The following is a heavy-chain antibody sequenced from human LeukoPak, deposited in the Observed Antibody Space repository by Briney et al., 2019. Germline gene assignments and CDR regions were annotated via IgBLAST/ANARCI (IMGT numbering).Heavy chain of an antibody. D-gene: IGHD5-18*01. J-gene: IGHJ4*02. CDR2: IDTDGRTT. Sequence: TGGSLRLSCAAPGHSLSSFWMPRVRQPPGKGLVRVPRIDTDGRTTTYADSVKGRFTISRDNARNTVYLQMNSLRAEDTAVYYCATLNSFGHDYWGQGILVTVSS. V-gene: IGHV3-74*01. CDR1: GHSLSSFW. CDR3: ATLNSFGHDY.